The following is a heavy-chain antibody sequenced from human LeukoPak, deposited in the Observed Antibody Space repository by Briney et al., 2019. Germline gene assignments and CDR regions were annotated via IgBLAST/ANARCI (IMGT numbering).Heavy chain of an antibody. V-gene: IGHV4-39*01. CDR2: MYYSGST. D-gene: IGHD6-19*01. CDR3: ARQSGSSGWYFDF. J-gene: IGHJ4*02. Sequence: SESLSLTCTVSGASVSSRGYYWGWIRQPPGRGLEWIVSMYYSGSTYYNPSLKSRVSISADTSENHFFLKLSSVTAADTAVYYCARQSGSSGWYFDFWGQGTLVTVSS. CDR1: GASVSSRGYY.